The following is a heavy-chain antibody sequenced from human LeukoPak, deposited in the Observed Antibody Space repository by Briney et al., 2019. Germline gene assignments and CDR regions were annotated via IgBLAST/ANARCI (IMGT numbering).Heavy chain of an antibody. Sequence: ASVKVSCKASGYSFSTHWMHWVRQAPGQGLEWMGIINPSGGFTSYAQKFQGRVTVTRDMSTSTVYMELSNLRSEDTAVYYCARDRGWSQTYGSGTYGLDYWGQGTLVTVSS. J-gene: IGHJ4*02. CDR1: GYSFSTHW. V-gene: IGHV1-46*01. CDR3: ARDRGWSQTYGSGTYGLDY. D-gene: IGHD3-10*01. CDR2: INPSGGFT.